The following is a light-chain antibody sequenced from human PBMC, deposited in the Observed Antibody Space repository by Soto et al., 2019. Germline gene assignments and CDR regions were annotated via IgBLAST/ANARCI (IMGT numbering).Light chain of an antibody. V-gene: IGKV3-20*01. CDR2: GAS. CDR1: QAVSSNS. CDR3: QQYGSSRIT. J-gene: IGKJ5*01. Sequence: EIVLTQSPDTLSLSPGERVALSCRASQAVSSNSLAWYQQKPGQAPRLLIYGASNRATGIPDRFSGSGSGTDFTLTISRLEPEDFAVYYCQQYGSSRITFGQGTRLEIK.